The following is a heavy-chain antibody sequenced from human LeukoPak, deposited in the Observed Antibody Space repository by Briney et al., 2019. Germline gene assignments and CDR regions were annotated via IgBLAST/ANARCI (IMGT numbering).Heavy chain of an antibody. Sequence: GGSLRLSCAASGFTFSSYSMNWVRQAPGKGLEWVSSISSSSSYIYYADSVKGRFTISRDNAKNSLYLQMNSLRAVDTAVYYCARGLGREPSPYYGMDVWGQGTTVTVSS. D-gene: IGHD1-26*01. CDR2: ISSSSSYI. V-gene: IGHV3-21*01. J-gene: IGHJ6*02. CDR3: ARGLGREPSPYYGMDV. CDR1: GFTFSSYS.